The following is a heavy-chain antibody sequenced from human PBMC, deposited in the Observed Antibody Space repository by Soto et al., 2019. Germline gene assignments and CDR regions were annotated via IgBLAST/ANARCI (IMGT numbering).Heavy chain of an antibody. Sequence: GGSLRLSCAASRFTFSDYYMTWIRQAPGKGLEWVSYISSNGKYRGYADSVKGRFTISRDNSKNTLYLQMNSLRAEDTAVYYCAKENGYSSTWFEFDDWGQGTLVTVSS. V-gene: IGHV3-11*05. D-gene: IGHD6-13*01. CDR2: ISSNGKYR. CDR1: RFTFSDYY. CDR3: AKENGYSSTWFEFDD. J-gene: IGHJ4*02.